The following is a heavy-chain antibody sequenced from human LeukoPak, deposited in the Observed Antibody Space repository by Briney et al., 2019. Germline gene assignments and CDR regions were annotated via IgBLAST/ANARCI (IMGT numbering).Heavy chain of an antibody. D-gene: IGHD3-3*01. CDR1: GGAFSSYA. Sequence: SVKVSCKASGGAFSSYAIRWVRQAPGQGLEWMGGIIPIFGTANYAQKFLGRVTITADGSTSTAYMELSSLRSEYTAVYYCARGLRFLEWLACYWGQGTLVTVSS. V-gene: IGHV1-69*13. CDR2: IIPIFGTA. J-gene: IGHJ4*02. CDR3: ARGLRFLEWLACY.